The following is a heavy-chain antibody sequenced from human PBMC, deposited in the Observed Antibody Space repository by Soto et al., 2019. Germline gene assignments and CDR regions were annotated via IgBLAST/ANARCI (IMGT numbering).Heavy chain of an antibody. Sequence: ASVKVSCKTSGYTFAAYYIHWVRQAPGQGLEWMGFIFPNSGGSTTSAQPFEGRVTMTRDSSISTAYLALSGLTPDDTAVYYCAKDEGGIFDSWGQGTLFTVSS. CDR2: IFPNSGGST. D-gene: IGHD3-16*01. CDR3: AKDEGGIFDS. CDR1: GYTFAAYY. J-gene: IGHJ4*01. V-gene: IGHV1-2*02.